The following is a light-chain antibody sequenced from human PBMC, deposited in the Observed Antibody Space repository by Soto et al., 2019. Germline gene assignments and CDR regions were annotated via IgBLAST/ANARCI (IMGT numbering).Light chain of an antibody. Sequence: QSALTQPAAVSGSPGQSITISCTGTSSDVGAFNYVSWYQQHPGKAPKLMIYEVSNRPSGVSNRFSGFKSRNTACLNISGLQAEDEPDYHCPSDSHHSSFVFGTGTKVTVL. CDR3: PSDSHHSSFV. V-gene: IGLV2-14*01. CDR1: SSDVGAFNY. CDR2: EVS. J-gene: IGLJ1*01.